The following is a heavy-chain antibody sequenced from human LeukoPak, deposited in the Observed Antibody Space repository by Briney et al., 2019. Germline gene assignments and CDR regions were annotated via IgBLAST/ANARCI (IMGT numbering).Heavy chain of an antibody. D-gene: IGHD6-6*01. Sequence: SETLSLTCAVSGGSISSSNWWSWVRQPPGKGLEWIGEIYHSGSTNYNPSLKSRVTISVDTSKNQFSLKLSSVTAADTAVYYCAEYSSSADAFDIWGQGTMVTVSS. CDR2: IYHSGST. CDR3: AEYSSSADAFDI. V-gene: IGHV4-4*02. CDR1: GGSISSSNW. J-gene: IGHJ3*02.